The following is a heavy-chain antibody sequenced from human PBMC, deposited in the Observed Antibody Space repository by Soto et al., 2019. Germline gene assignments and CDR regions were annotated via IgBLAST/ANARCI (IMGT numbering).Heavy chain of an antibody. CDR3: ARGPQGGYYYDSSGYYPYFDY. D-gene: IGHD3-22*01. J-gene: IGHJ4*02. CDR2: IYSGGST. CDR1: GFTVSSDY. Sequence: GGSLRLSCAASGFTVSSDYMSWVRQAPGKGLEWVSVIYSGGSTYYADSVKGRFTISRHNSKNTLYLQMNSLRAEDTAVYYCARGPQGGYYYDSSGYYPYFDYWGQGTLVTVSS. V-gene: IGHV3-53*04.